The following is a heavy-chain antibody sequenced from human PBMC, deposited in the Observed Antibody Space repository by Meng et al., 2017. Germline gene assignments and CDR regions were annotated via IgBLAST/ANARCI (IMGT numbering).Heavy chain of an antibody. J-gene: IGHJ1*01. CDR1: GGSFSGYY. Sequence: QWQLQRWVPGRSKPPETPPLPCAVYGGSFSGYYCDWSRQPPGKGVEWIGEINPSGSTNYHPSHKSRVTISVDTSKNQFPLKLSSVTAADTAVYYCATSYYYDSSGYYWRIRTEYFQHWGQGTLVTASS. D-gene: IGHD3-22*01. CDR2: INPSGST. CDR3: ATSYYYDSSGYYWRIRTEYFQH. V-gene: IGHV4-34*01.